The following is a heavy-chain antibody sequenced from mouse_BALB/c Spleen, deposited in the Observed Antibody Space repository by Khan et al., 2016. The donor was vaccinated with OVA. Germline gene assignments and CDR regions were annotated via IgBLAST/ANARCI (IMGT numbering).Heavy chain of an antibody. CDR3: WILL. Sequence: ESGGGLVQPGGSMKLSCVAYGFTFSNYWMNWVRQSPEKGLEWVDEISLKSDDYVTHYAVTIKVQISITRDESKSSGYLQMNNLRAEDAGIYYCWILLWGQGTTLTVSS. J-gene: IGHJ2*01. CDR2: ISLKSDDYVT. CDR1: GFTFSNYW. V-gene: IGHV6-6*02.